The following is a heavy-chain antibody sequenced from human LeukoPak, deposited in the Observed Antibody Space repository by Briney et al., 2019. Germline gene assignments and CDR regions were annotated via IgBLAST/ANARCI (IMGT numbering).Heavy chain of an antibody. J-gene: IGHJ4*02. Sequence: PGRSLRLSCAASGFTFSSYGMHWVRQAPGKGLEWVANIKQDGSEKYYVDSVKGRFTISRDNAKNSLYLQMNSLRAEDTAVYYCASELLFPFDYWGQGTLVTVSS. CDR3: ASELLFPFDY. V-gene: IGHV3-7*03. CDR1: GFTFSSYG. CDR2: IKQDGSEK. D-gene: IGHD2-21*01.